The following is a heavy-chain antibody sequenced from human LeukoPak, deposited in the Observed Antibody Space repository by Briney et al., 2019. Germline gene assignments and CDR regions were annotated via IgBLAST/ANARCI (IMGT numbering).Heavy chain of an antibody. CDR2: VYSGDRT. Sequence: PGGSLRLSCAASGFTVNSNYMSWVRQAPGKGLEWVSVVYSGDRTYYADSVKGRFTISRDDSTNTLYLLMNSLRAEDTAVYYCARGYSYDILTGYDYFDYWGQGTLVTVSS. CDR3: ARGYSYDILTGYDYFDY. D-gene: IGHD3-9*01. J-gene: IGHJ4*02. CDR1: GFTVNSNY. V-gene: IGHV3-66*01.